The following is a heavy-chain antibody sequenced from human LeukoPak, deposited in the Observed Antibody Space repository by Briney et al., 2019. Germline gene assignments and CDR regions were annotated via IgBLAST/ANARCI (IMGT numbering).Heavy chain of an antibody. V-gene: IGHV1-18*04. CDR3: ARDRGDNVVVTTAILFDY. D-gene: IGHD2-2*01. CDR2: NSAYNCNA. J-gene: IGHJ4*02. Sequence: ASEKVSRKASVYILPNYYMHGVPQAPGQGREWMGWNSAYNCNANYAQKLQRRVTVTTDTSTSTAYMALRSLRSDVTAVYYCARDRGDNVVVTTAILFDYWGQGTLVTVSS. CDR1: VYILPNYY.